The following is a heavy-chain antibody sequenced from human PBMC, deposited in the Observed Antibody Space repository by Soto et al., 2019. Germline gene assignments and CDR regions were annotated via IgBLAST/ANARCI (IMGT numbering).Heavy chain of an antibody. CDR1: GGSISSNKW. Sequence: LSLTCAVYGGSISSNKWWSWVRQPPGKGLEWFGEIYHSGSTNYNPSLKSRVTISLDKSKNQFSLKLTSVTAADSAVYYCARDDHIVVVPTYHGAMDVWGQGTTVTVSS. CDR2: IYHSGST. D-gene: IGHD2-2*01. V-gene: IGHV4-4*02. J-gene: IGHJ6*02. CDR3: ARDDHIVVVPTYHGAMDV.